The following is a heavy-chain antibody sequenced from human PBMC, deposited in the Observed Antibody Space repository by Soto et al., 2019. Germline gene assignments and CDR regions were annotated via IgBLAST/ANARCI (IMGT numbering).Heavy chain of an antibody. CDR1: GGSISSYY. V-gene: IGHV4-59*08. D-gene: IGHD1-1*01. J-gene: IGHJ4*02. CDR3: ARLDPEPHSFCFDY. Sequence: SETLSLTCTVSGGSISSYYWSWIRQPPGKGLEWIGYIYYSGSTNYNPSLKSRVTISVDTSKNQFSLKLSSVTAADTAVYYCARLDPEPHSFCFDYWGQGTLVTVSS. CDR2: IYYSGST.